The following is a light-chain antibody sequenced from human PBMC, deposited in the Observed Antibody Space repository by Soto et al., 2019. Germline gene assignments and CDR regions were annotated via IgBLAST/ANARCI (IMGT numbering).Light chain of an antibody. Sequence: EVVLTQSPGTLSLSPGERASLSCRASQTVRNNYLAWYQQKPGQAPRLLIYDASSRATGIPDRFSGGASGTAFSLTISRLDPEDFALYYCQQYSSSPITFGQGTPLEIK. V-gene: IGKV3-20*01. CDR2: DAS. CDR1: QTVRNNY. J-gene: IGKJ5*01. CDR3: QQYSSSPIT.